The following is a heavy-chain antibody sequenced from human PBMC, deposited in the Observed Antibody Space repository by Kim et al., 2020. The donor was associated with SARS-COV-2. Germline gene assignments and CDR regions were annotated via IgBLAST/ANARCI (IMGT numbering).Heavy chain of an antibody. Sequence: ASVKVSCKASGYTFTSYGISWVRQAPGQGLEWMGWISAYNGNTNYAQKLQGRVTMTTDTSTSTAYMELRSLRSDDTAVYYCASFIYGYGDPLVPAFWGQGTLVTVSS. J-gene: IGHJ4*02. D-gene: IGHD4-17*01. CDR1: GYTFTSYG. V-gene: IGHV1-18*01. CDR2: ISAYNGNT. CDR3: ASFIYGYGDPLVPAF.